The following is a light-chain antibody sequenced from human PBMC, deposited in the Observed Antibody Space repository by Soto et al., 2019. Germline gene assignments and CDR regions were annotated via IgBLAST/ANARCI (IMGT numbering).Light chain of an antibody. Sequence: QSVLTQPASVSGSPRQSITISCTGTSSDVGSYNLVSWYQQHPGKAPKLMIYEVSKRPSGVSNRFSGSKSGTTASLTISGLQAEDEADYYCCSYAGSYYVFGTGT. CDR3: CSYAGSYYV. J-gene: IGLJ1*01. CDR2: EVS. V-gene: IGLV2-23*02. CDR1: SSDVGSYNL.